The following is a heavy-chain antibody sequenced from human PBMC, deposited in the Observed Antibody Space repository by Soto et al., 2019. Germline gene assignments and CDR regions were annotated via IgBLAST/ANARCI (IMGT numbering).Heavy chain of an antibody. J-gene: IGHJ4*02. CDR3: ARMTTVTSFDY. CDR2: IYYSGST. V-gene: IGHV4-31*03. Sequence: PSETLSLTCTVSGGSISSGGYYWSWIRQHPGKGLEWIGYIYYSGSTYYSPSLKSRVTMSIDTSNDQFSLKLRSVTAADTAVYYCARMTTVTSFDYWGQGTLVTVSS. D-gene: IGHD4-17*01. CDR1: GGSISSGGYY.